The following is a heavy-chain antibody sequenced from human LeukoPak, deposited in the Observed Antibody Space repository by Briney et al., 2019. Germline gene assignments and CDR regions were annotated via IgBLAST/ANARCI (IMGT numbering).Heavy chain of an antibody. Sequence: PGRSLRLSCAASGFTFSSYGMRWVRQAPGKGLEWVSVIYSGGTTNYADSVKGRFTISRDNSKNTLFLQMNSLRAEDTAVYYCARGGYSSSWYHFDYWGQGTLVTVSS. D-gene: IGHD6-13*01. V-gene: IGHV3-53*01. CDR2: IYSGGTT. CDR1: GFTFSSYG. CDR3: ARGGYSSSWYHFDY. J-gene: IGHJ4*02.